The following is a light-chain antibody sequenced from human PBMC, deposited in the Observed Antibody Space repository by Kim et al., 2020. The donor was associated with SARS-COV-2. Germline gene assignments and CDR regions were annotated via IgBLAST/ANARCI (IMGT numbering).Light chain of an antibody. V-gene: IGKV3-15*01. J-gene: IGKJ1*01. Sequence: PTLSWAPGESATLSCSASQRVSSNLAWYHQTPGQAPRLLIDGASTRATGIPARFSGSGSGTEFTLTISSLQSEDFAVYYCQHTETFGQGTKVDIK. CDR1: QRVSSN. CDR2: GAS. CDR3: QHTET.